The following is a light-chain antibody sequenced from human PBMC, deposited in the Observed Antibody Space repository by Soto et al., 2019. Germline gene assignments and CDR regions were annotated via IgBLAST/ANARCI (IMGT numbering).Light chain of an antibody. V-gene: IGLV2-14*01. CDR2: EVT. Sequence: QSALTQPASVSGSPGQSITISCTGTSGDIGGYNYVSWYQQHPGKAPKLLISEVTNRPSGVSNRFSGSKSGNTASLTISGLQAEDEADYYCASYVNKNISFVFGSGTKLTVL. J-gene: IGLJ1*01. CDR3: ASYVNKNISFV. CDR1: SGDIGGYNY.